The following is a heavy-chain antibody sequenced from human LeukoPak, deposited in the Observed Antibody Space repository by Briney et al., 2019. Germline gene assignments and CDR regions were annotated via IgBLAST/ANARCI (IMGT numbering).Heavy chain of an antibody. V-gene: IGHV4-4*07. D-gene: IGHD3-10*01. CDR3: ARSRYYYGSGSYPFDY. CDR1: GGSISSYY. Sequence: PSETLSLTCTVSGGSISSYYWSWIRQPAGKGLEWIGRIYTSGSTNYNPSLKSRVTMSVDTSKNQFSLKLSSVTAADTAVYYCARSRYYYGSGSYPFDYCGQGTLVTVSS. CDR2: IYTSGST. J-gene: IGHJ4*02.